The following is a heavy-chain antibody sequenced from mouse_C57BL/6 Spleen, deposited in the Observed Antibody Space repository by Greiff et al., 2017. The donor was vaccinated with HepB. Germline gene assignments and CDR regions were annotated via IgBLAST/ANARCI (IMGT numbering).Heavy chain of an antibody. CDR2: INPITGGT. V-gene: IGHV1-42*01. J-gene: IGHJ2*01. CDR1: GYSFTGYY. Sequence: VQLQQSGPELVKPGASVKISCKASGYSFTGYYMNWVKQSPEKSLEWIGEINPITGGTTYNQKFKAKATLTVDKSSSTAYMQLKSLTSEDSAVYYCARIYDYDGVSYWGQGTTLTVSS. CDR3: ARIYDYDGVSY. D-gene: IGHD2-4*01.